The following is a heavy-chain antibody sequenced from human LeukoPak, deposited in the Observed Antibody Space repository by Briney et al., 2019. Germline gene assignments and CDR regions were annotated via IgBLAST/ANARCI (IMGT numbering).Heavy chain of an antibody. D-gene: IGHD2-2*01. J-gene: IGHJ3*02. CDR2: IYTSGST. CDR3: ARTNCSSTSCYGMDAFDI. CDR1: GYSISSGYY. Sequence: PSETLSLTCTVSGYSISSGYYWGWIRQPAGKGLEWIGRIYTSGSTNYNPSLKSRVTISVDTSKNQFSLKLSSVTAADTAVYYCARTNCSSTSCYGMDAFDIWGQGTMVTVSS. V-gene: IGHV4-61*02.